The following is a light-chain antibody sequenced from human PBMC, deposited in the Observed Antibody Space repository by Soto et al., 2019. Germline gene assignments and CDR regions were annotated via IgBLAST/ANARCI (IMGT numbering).Light chain of an antibody. CDR3: QQYNSYSGYT. CDR2: KAS. J-gene: IGKJ2*01. V-gene: IGKV1-5*03. CDR1: QSISSW. Sequence: DIQMTQSPSTLSASVGDRVTITCRASQSISSWLAWYQQKPGKAPKLLIYKASSLESGVPSRFSGRGSGTEFTLNISSLQPDDFATYYCQQYNSYSGYTFGQGTKLEIK.